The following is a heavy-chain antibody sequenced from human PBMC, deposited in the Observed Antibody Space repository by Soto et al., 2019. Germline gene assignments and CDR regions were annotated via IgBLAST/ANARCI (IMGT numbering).Heavy chain of an antibody. V-gene: IGHV4-59*08. D-gene: IGHD3-22*01. CDR3: ARLYYDSSDYYYFDY. J-gene: IGHJ4*02. CDR1: GDSIISYY. CDR2: IFHSGST. Sequence: SETLSLTCTVSGDSIISYYWNWIRQPPGRGLEWIGYIFHSGSTNYNPSLKSRVTISVDTSKNHFSLKLSSVTAADTAVYYCARLYYDSSDYYYFDYWGQGTLVTVSS.